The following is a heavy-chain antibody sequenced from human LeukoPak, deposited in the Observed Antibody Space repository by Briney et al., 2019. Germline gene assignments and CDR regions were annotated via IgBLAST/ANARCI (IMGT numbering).Heavy chain of an antibody. Sequence: GGSLRLSCAASGFTFSAYWMSWVRQAPGKGLEWVANIKQDGSEKYYVDSVKGRFTISRDNAKNSVYLQMNSLRAEDTAVYYCARGDGDFWSGYYDYWGQGTLVTVSS. CDR1: GFTFSAYW. CDR3: ARGDGDFWSGYYDY. J-gene: IGHJ4*02. CDR2: IKQDGSEK. D-gene: IGHD3-3*01. V-gene: IGHV3-7*01.